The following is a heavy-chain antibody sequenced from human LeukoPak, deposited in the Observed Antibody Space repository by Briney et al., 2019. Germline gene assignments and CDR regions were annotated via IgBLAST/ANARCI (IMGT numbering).Heavy chain of an antibody. V-gene: IGHV3-23*01. CDR3: AKDTGWVTTNFDY. CDR2: ISGSGGST. J-gene: IGHJ4*02. CDR1: GLTFSSYA. Sequence: PGGSLRLSCAASGLTFSSYAMSWVRQAPGKGLEWVSAISGSGGSTYYADSVKGRFTISRDNSKNTLYLQMNSLRAEDTAVYYCAKDTGWVTTNFDYWGQGTLVTVSS. D-gene: IGHD3-22*01.